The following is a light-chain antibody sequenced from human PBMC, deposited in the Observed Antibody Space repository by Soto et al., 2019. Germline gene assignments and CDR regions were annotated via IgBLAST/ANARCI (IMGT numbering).Light chain of an antibody. V-gene: IGLV2-23*01. CDR1: SSDVGGYNL. Sequence: QSALTQPASVSGSPGQSITISCTGTSSDVGGYNLVSWYQQHPGKAPKLMIYEGSKRPSGVSNRVSGAKSGNTASLTISGLQAEDEADYYCCSYAGSSTSVFGGGTQLTVL. CDR3: CSYAGSSTSV. J-gene: IGLJ2*01. CDR2: EGS.